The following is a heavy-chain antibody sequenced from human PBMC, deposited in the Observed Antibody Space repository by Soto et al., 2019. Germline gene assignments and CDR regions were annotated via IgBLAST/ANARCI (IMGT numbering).Heavy chain of an antibody. Sequence: EVQLVESGGGLVQPGGALRLSCAASGFTFSSYSMNWVRQAPGKGLEWVSYISSSSSTIYYADSVKGRFTISRDNAKNSRYLQMNSLRAEDTAVYYCARDLYPGYGDNISSHVDAFDIWGQGTMVTVSS. J-gene: IGHJ3*02. CDR1: GFTFSSYS. CDR3: ARDLYPGYGDNISSHVDAFDI. CDR2: ISSSSSTI. V-gene: IGHV3-48*01. D-gene: IGHD4-17*01.